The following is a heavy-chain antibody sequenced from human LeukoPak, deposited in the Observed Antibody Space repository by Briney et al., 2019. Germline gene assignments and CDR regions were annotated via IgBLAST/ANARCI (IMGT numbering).Heavy chain of an antibody. CDR1: GYTFTSYY. CDR3: ARGSRQQLVEIDY. CDR2: INPSGGST. J-gene: IGHJ4*02. D-gene: IGHD6-13*01. V-gene: IGHV1-46*01. Sequence: ASVKVSCKASGYTFTSYYMHWVRQAPGQGLEGMGIINPSGGSTSYARKFQGRVTMTRDMSTSTVYMELSSLRSEDTAVYYCARGSRQQLVEIDYWGQGTLVTVSS.